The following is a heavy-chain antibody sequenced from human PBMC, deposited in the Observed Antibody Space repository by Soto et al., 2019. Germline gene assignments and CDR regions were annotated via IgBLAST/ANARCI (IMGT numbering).Heavy chain of an antibody. CDR1: GGNFSNYG. Sequence: QVQLVQSGAEVTKPGSSVTVSCKASGGNFSNYGISWVRQAPGQGLEYMGGIVPLFGTTNYAHKFRGRVTITADESTSTVYMEVSSLKSEDTAVYFCARASGRSWYNWFDPWGQGTLVTVST. CDR2: IVPLFGTT. CDR3: ARASGRSWYNWFDP. J-gene: IGHJ5*02. V-gene: IGHV1-69*01. D-gene: IGHD6-13*01.